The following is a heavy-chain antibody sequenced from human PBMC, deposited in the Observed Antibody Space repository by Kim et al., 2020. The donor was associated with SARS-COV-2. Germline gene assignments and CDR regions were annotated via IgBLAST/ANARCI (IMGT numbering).Heavy chain of an antibody. D-gene: IGHD3-10*01. CDR1: GASLITGGQY. Sequence: SETLSLRCSVSGASLITGGQYWSWIRHFPGKGLEWMGYVSSNGKADYNPSLKSRISIRRAFSNQFFLELTSVTAADTAVYYCARGPFYGSGNCCGVRYALDDWGEGTTVTVSS. V-gene: IGHV4-61*08. CDR2: VSSNGKA. CDR3: ARGPFYGSGNCCGVRYALDD. J-gene: IGHJ6*04.